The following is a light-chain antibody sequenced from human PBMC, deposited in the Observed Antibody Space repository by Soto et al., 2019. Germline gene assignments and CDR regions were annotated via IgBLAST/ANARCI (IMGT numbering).Light chain of an antibody. CDR1: QSVSSY. CDR3: QQRSNWPPYT. V-gene: IGKV3-11*01. J-gene: IGKJ2*01. CDR2: YAS. Sequence: EIVLTQSPATLSLSPGERATLSCRASQSVSSYLAWYQQKPGQAPRLLIYYASNRATGIPARFSGSGSGTDCTLTISSLEPEDFAVYYCQQRSNWPPYTFGQGTKLEIK.